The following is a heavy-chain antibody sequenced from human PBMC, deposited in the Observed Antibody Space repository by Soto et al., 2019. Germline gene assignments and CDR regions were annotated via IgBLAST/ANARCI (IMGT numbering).Heavy chain of an antibody. D-gene: IGHD6-19*01. Sequence: QVQLVQSGAEVKKPGASVKVSCKASGYTFTSYAMHWVRQAPGQRLEWMGWINAGNGNTKYSQKLQGRVTITRDTSASTAYMELSSLSSAVTAVDYCARGVAGPLHWFDPWGQVTLVTVSS. CDR1: GYTFTSYA. J-gene: IGHJ5*02. V-gene: IGHV1-3*01. CDR2: INAGNGNT. CDR3: ARGVAGPLHWFDP.